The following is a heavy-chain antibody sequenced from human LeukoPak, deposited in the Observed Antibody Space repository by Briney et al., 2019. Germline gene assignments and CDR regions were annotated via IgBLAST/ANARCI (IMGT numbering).Heavy chain of an antibody. J-gene: IGHJ4*02. CDR3: ARAGSSSWSNGYDY. D-gene: IGHD6-13*01. CDR2: IIPIFGTA. CDR1: GGTFSSYA. V-gene: IGHV1-69*05. Sequence: VASVKVSCKASGGTFSSYAISWVRQAPGQGLEWMGGIIPIFGTANYAQKFQGRVTITTDESTSTAYMELSSLRSEDTAVYYCARAGSSSWSNGYDYWGQGTLVTVSS.